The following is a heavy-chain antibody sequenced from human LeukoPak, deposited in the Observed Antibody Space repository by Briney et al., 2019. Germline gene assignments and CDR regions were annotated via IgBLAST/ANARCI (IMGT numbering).Heavy chain of an antibody. Sequence: GRSLRLSCAASGFTFSSYGMHWVRQAPGKGLEWVAVIAYDGSNKYYADSVKGRFSISRDNSKNTLYLQMNSLRAEDTAVSYCAKDPRGYSYGYFDYWGQGALVTVSS. J-gene: IGHJ4*02. D-gene: IGHD5-18*01. CDR1: GFTFSSYG. V-gene: IGHV3-30*18. CDR2: IAYDGSNK. CDR3: AKDPRGYSYGYFDY.